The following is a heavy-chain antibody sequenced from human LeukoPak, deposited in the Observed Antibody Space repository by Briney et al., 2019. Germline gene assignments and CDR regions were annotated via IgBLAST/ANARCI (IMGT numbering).Heavy chain of an antibody. CDR1: GFPFSSHG. J-gene: IGHJ4*02. V-gene: IGHV3-23*01. D-gene: IGHD2-2*01. CDR2: IIGGGGST. Sequence: GGSLRLSCAASGFPFSSHGMSWVRGAPGKGLEWVSGIIGGGGSTYYADSVKGRFTISGDNSRNTLFLQMNSVRAEDTAVYYCAHGAMYQLDYWGQGTLVTVSS. CDR3: AHGAMYQLDY.